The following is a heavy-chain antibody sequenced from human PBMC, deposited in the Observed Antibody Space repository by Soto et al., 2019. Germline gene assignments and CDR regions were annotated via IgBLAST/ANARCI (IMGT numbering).Heavy chain of an antibody. CDR3: ARHSRPTMIVVVGQYNWFDP. D-gene: IGHD3-22*01. Sequence: QLQLQESGPGLVKPSETLSLTCTVSGGSISSSSYYWGWIRQPPGKGLEWIGSIYYSGSTYYNPSLKSRVTISVDTSKNQFSLKLSSVTAADTAVYYCARHSRPTMIVVVGQYNWFDPWGQGTLVTVSS. CDR2: IYYSGST. V-gene: IGHV4-39*01. CDR1: GGSISSSSYY. J-gene: IGHJ5*02.